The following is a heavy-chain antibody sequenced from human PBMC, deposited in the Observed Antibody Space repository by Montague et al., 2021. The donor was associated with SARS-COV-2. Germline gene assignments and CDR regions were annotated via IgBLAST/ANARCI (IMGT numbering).Heavy chain of an antibody. V-gene: IGHV4-39*01. Sequence: SETLSLICTVSGGSISSSNYYRGWIRQPPGKGLEWIGSIYYSGTTYYNPSLQSRVTISVDTSKKQFSLKLSSVTAADTAVYYCARETYTSGWFQQFDYWGQGTLVTVSS. J-gene: IGHJ4*02. CDR1: GGSISSSNYY. D-gene: IGHD6-19*01. CDR3: ARETYTSGWFQQFDY. CDR2: IYYSGTT.